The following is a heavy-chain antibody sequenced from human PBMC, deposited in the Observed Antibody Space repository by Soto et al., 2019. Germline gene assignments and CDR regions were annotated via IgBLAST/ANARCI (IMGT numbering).Heavy chain of an antibody. CDR2: IYWDDDK. CDR3: AHRVLRTVFGLVTTTAIYFDF. V-gene: IGHV2-5*02. J-gene: IGHJ4*02. D-gene: IGHD3-3*01. Sequence: QITLKESGPTVVKPTETLTLTCTFSGFSLTTSGVGVGWVRQSPGKAPEWLALIYWDDDKLYSTSLNSRLIITKDTSKNQVVLTLATVDPADTATYYCAHRVLRTVFGLVTTTAIYFDFWGPGTPVVVSS. CDR1: GFSLTTSGVG.